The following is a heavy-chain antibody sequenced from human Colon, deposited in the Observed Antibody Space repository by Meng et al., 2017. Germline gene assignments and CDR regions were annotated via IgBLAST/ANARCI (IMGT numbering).Heavy chain of an antibody. CDR3: ARVPTTVDPFES. D-gene: IGHD4-23*01. CDR1: GGSISSNNW. CDR2: IYQSGST. Sequence: QGLPQESGPGRVKPSGTLSLTCTGSGGSISSNNWWSWVRQSPGRGLEWIGEIYQSGSTNYSPSLKSRVTISLDKSKNQFSLKVSYMTAADTAVYFCARVPTTVDPFESWGQGTLVTVSS. J-gene: IGHJ4*02. V-gene: IGHV4-4*02.